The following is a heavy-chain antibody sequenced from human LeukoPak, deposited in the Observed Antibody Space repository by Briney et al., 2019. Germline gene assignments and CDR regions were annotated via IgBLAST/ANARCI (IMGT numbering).Heavy chain of an antibody. Sequence: GGSMRLACAASGFTFSSYAMHWDRQAPGKGLEWVAVISYNGGNKYYADSVKGRFTISRDNSKNTLYLQMNSLRVEDTAVYYCARDLGVLSGSYPGDIWGQGTMVTVSS. J-gene: IGHJ3*02. CDR2: ISYNGGNK. CDR3: ARDLGVLSGSYPGDI. CDR1: GFTFSSYA. D-gene: IGHD1-26*01. V-gene: IGHV3-30*01.